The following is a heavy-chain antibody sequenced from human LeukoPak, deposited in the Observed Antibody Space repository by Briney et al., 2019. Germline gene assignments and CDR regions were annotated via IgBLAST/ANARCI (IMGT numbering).Heavy chain of an antibody. J-gene: IGHJ4*02. Sequence: PSETLSLTCAVYGGSFSGYYWSWIRQPPGKGLEWIGEINHSGSTNYNPSLKSRVTISVDTSKNQFSLKLSSVTAADTAVYYCARGDYDFWSGYSGYYFDYWGQGTLVTVSS. CDR1: GGSFSGYY. CDR3: ARGDYDFWSGYSGYYFDY. D-gene: IGHD3-3*01. V-gene: IGHV4-34*01. CDR2: INHSGST.